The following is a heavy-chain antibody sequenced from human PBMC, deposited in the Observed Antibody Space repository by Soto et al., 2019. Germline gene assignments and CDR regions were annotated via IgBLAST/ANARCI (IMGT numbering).Heavy chain of an antibody. CDR3: ALGVVVVPAAMQYYYYYMDV. CDR1: GYTFTSYG. CDR2: ISAYNGNT. J-gene: IGHJ6*03. D-gene: IGHD2-2*01. Sequence: GASVKVSCKASGYTFTSYGISWVRQAPGQGLEWMGWISAYNGNTNYAQKLQGRVTMTTDTSTSTAYMELRSLRSDDTAVYYCALGVVVVPAAMQYYYYYMDVWGKGTTVTVSS. V-gene: IGHV1-18*01.